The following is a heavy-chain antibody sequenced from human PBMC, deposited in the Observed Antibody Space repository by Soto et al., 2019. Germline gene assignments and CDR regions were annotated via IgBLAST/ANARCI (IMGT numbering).Heavy chain of an antibody. D-gene: IGHD3-16*01. CDR1: VLASGGSG. V-gene: IGHV3-23*01. CDR3: AKDHWGSY. Sequence: GSLSLSDAAAVLASGGSGMIWVRQAPGKGLVWVAAISTSGGNTLYAVSVKGRFTITRDNSKHTLYLQMNSLRTEDTAVYYCAKDHWGSYSGQGTLVT. J-gene: IGHJ4*02. CDR2: ISTSGGNT.